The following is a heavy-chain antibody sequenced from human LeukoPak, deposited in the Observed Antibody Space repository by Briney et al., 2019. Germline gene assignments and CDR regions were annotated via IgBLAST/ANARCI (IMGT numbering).Heavy chain of an antibody. J-gene: IGHJ6*03. CDR3: ARAITGIHHRYYYYYMDV. Sequence: GSSVKISCKASGGTFSSYAISWVRQAPGQGLEWMGGIIPIFGTANYAQKFQGRVTITTDESTSTAYMELSSLRSEDTAVYYCARAITGIHHRYYYYYMDVWGKGTTVTVSS. CDR1: GGTFSSYA. V-gene: IGHV1-69*05. D-gene: IGHD1-20*01. CDR2: IIPIFGTA.